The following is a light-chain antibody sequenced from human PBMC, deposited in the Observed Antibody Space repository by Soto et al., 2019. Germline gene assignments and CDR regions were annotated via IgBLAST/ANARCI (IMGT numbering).Light chain of an antibody. CDR3: QQSYSTPIS. Sequence: DIQVTQSPYSLSAAVGDRVTIACRASQNINTYLNWYQQKPGKAPKLLIFDAASLQSGVPSRFSGVGSRTDFTLASTLLQPEDFATDYCQQSYSTPISFGQGTRLEIK. V-gene: IGKV1-39*01. CDR2: DAA. J-gene: IGKJ5*01. CDR1: QNINTY.